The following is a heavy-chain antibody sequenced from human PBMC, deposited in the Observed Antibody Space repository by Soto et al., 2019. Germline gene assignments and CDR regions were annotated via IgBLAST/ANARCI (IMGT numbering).Heavy chain of an antibody. CDR1: GGSISSYY. CDR2: IYYSGST. CDR3: ASASFGVVISYFDY. V-gene: IGHV4-59*01. D-gene: IGHD3-3*01. J-gene: IGHJ4*02. Sequence: SETLSLTCTVSGGSISSYYWSWIRQPPGKGLEWIGYIYYSGSTNYNPSLKSRVTISVETSKNPFSLKLSSVTAADTAVYYCASASFGVVISYFDYWGQGTLVTVSS.